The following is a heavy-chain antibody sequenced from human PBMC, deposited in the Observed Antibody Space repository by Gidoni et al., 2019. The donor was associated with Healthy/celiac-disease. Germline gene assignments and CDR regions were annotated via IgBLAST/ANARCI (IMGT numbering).Heavy chain of an antibody. CDR2: ISSSSSYS. V-gene: IGHV3-11*06. Sequence: QVQLVESGGGLVKPGGSLRASCAASGLAFSYSYISRIRQAPWKGLEWVSYISSSSSYSNYAYSVQGRFTISRANAKNSLYLQMNSLRAEDTSVYSCARVISLWGYSSGWYVDYWGQGTLVTVSS. CDR3: ARVISLWGYSSGWYVDY. CDR1: GLAFSYSY. J-gene: IGHJ4*02. D-gene: IGHD6-19*01.